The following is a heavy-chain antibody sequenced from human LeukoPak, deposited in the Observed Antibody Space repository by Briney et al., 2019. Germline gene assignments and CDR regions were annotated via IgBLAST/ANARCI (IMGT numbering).Heavy chain of an antibody. CDR2: IYPGDSDT. CDR1: GYSFTTYW. CDR3: ARRWEVYYFDY. J-gene: IGHJ4*02. V-gene: IGHV5-51*01. Sequence: GESLKISRKGSGYSFTTYWIGWVRQVPGKGLEWMGIIYPGDSDTRYSPSFQGQVTISADKSISTAYLQWSSLKASDTAMYYCARRWEVYYFDYWGQGTLVTVSS. D-gene: IGHD1-26*01.